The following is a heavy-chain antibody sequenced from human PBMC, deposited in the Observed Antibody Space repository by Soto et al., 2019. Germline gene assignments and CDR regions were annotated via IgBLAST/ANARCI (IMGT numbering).Heavy chain of an antibody. CDR3: ARGRYGDY. CDR2: ISAHNGNT. CDR1: GYTFTSYG. Sequence: QVHLVQSGAEVKKPGASVKVSCKGAGYTFTSYGITWVRQAPGQGLEWMGWISAHNGNTNYAQKLQDRVTVTRDTSTSTAYMELRSLRSDDTAVYYCARGRYGDYWGQGALVTVSS. V-gene: IGHV1-18*01. D-gene: IGHD1-1*01. J-gene: IGHJ4*02.